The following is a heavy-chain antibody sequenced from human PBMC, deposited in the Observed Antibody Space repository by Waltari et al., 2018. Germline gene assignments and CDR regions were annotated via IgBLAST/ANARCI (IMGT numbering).Heavy chain of an antibody. CDR2: IYHSGST. CDR3: ASSYCGGDCYSDPYYYFDY. Sequence: QVQLQESGPGLVKPSETLSLTCAVSGYSISSGYYWGWIRQPPGKGLEGIGSIYHSGSTYYNPSLKSRVTISVDTSKNQFSLKLSSVTAADTAVYYCASSYCGGDCYSDPYYYFDYWGQGTLVTVSS. V-gene: IGHV4-38-2*01. J-gene: IGHJ4*02. CDR1: GYSISSGYY. D-gene: IGHD2-21*01.